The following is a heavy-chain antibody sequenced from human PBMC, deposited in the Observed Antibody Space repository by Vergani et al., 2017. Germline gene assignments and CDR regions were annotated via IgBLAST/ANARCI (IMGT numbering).Heavy chain of an antibody. CDR1: GGSISSSSYY. Sequence: QLQLQESGPGLVKPSETLSLTCTVSGGSISSSSYYWSWIRQHPGKGLEWIGYIYYSGSTYYNPSLKSRVTISVDTSKNQFSLKLSSVTAADTAVYYCARDRSLVATHIDYWGQGTLVTVSS. CDR2: IYYSGST. V-gene: IGHV4-31*03. CDR3: ARDRSLVATHIDY. J-gene: IGHJ4*02. D-gene: IGHD5-12*01.